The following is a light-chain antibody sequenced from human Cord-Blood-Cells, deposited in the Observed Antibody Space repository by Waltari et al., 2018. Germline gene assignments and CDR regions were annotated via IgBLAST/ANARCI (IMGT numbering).Light chain of an antibody. CDR2: AAS. CDR1: QSISSY. J-gene: IGKJ2*01. CDR3: QQSYSTPYT. Sequence: DIQMTPSPSSLSASVGVRVTITCRASQSISSYLNWYQQKPGKAPKLLIYAASSLQSGVPSRFSGSGSGTDFTLTISSLQPEDFATYYCQQSYSTPYTFGQGTKLEIK. V-gene: IGKV1-39*01.